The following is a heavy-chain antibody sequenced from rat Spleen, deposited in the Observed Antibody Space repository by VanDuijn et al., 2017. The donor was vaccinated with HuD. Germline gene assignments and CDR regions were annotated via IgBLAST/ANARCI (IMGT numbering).Heavy chain of an antibody. D-gene: IGHD1-1*01. CDR2: ISPTGGTT. V-gene: IGHV5-7*01. Sequence: EVQLVESGGGLVQPGRSLKLSCAASGFIFSDYNMAWVRQAPKKGLEWVATISPTGGTTYYRDSVEGRFTVSRDNAKSTLYLQIDSLRSEDTATYYCASLLQWSPFDYWGQGVMVSVSS. CDR1: GFIFSDYN. CDR3: ASLLQWSPFDY. J-gene: IGHJ2*01.